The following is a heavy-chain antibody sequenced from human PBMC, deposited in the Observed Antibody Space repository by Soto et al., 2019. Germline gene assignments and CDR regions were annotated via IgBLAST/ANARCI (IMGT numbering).Heavy chain of an antibody. CDR2: ISGGSAYI. V-gene: IGHV3-21*01. D-gene: IGHD6-25*01. J-gene: IGHJ6*02. Sequence: GGSLRLSCVVPGIIFSSYYMNWVRQAPGKGLEWVSSISGGSAYIYYADSVKGRFTISRDNAKNSLYLEMNSLRVEDTAVYYCVRVWRLVGRYGMDVWGQGTTVTVSS. CDR1: GIIFSSYY. CDR3: VRVWRLVGRYGMDV.